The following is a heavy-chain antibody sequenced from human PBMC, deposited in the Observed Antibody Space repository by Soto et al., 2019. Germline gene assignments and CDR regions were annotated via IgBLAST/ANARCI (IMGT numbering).Heavy chain of an antibody. CDR3: ARSPSLMYYGMDV. CDR1: GVSISSGDYY. D-gene: IGHD2-8*01. Sequence: SETLSLTCTVSGVSISSGDYYLSWIRQPPGKGLEWIGYIYYSWSTYYNPSLKSRVTISVDTSKNQFSLKLSSVTAADTAVYYCARSPSLMYYGMDVWGQGTTVTVSS. V-gene: IGHV4-30-4*01. J-gene: IGHJ6*02. CDR2: IYYSWST.